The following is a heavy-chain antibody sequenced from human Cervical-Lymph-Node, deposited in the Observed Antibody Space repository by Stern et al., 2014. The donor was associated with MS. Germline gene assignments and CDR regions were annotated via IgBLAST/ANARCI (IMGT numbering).Heavy chain of an antibody. D-gene: IGHD1-1*01. CDR2: IQPINGNP. CDR1: GYTFSSYP. Sequence: VQLEESGSELKKPGASVKVSCQASGYTFSSYPMNWVRQPPGQGLEWMGWIQPINGNPTYAQGFTGRFVFSVDTSVSTAYLQISSLKAEDTAVYYCATFTTTFDYWGRGTLVTVSS. J-gene: IGHJ4*02. V-gene: IGHV7-4-1*02. CDR3: ATFTTTFDY.